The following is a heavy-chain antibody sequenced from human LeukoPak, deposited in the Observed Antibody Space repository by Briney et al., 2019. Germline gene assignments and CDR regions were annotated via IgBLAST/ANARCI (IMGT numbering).Heavy chain of an antibody. D-gene: IGHD3-22*01. CDR3: ARDSYYDSSGYYYLSDAFDI. Sequence: PGGSLRLSFAASGFTFSSYAMSWVRQAPGKGLEWVSAISGSGGSTYYADSVKGRFTISRDNAKNSLYLQMNSLRAEDTAVYYCARDSYYDSSGYYYLSDAFDIWGQGTMVTVSS. CDR2: ISGSGGST. J-gene: IGHJ3*02. V-gene: IGHV3-23*01. CDR1: GFTFSSYA.